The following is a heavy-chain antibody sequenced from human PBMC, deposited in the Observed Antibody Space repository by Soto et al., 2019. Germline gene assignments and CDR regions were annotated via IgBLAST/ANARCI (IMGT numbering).Heavy chain of an antibody. CDR2: INPILSMS. D-gene: IGHD3-10*01. Sequence: QVQLVQSGAEVKRPGSSVTVSCKASGDTFTFYSINWVRQAPGLGLEWMGRINPILSMSNYAQRFQGRVTMTADKSTSTAYMELSSLRSEDTAIYYCASSYGAGYRAFDYWGLGALGTVSS. CDR1: GDTFTFYS. V-gene: IGHV1-69*02. J-gene: IGHJ4*02. CDR3: ASSYGAGYRAFDY.